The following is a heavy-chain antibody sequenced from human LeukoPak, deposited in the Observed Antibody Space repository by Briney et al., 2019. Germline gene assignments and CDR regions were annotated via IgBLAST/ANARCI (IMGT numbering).Heavy chain of an antibody. CDR1: GFTFSSYG. Sequence: PGRSLRLSCAASGFTFSSYGMHWVRQAPGKGLEWVAVIWYDGSNKYYADSVKGRFTISRDNSKNTLDLQMNSLRAEDTAMYYCAREAGSGSYYNFPDSWGQGTLVTVSS. CDR3: AREAGSGSYYNFPDS. J-gene: IGHJ5*01. D-gene: IGHD3-10*01. V-gene: IGHV3-33*01. CDR2: IWYDGSNK.